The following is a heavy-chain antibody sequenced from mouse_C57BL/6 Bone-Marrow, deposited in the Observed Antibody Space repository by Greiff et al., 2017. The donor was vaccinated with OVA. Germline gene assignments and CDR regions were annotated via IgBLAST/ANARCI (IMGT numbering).Heavy chain of an antibody. CDR1: GYTFTSYG. CDR3: ARSRGAY. CDR2: IYPTSGNT. Sequence: QVQLQQPGAELARPGASVKLSCKASGYTFTSYGISWVKQRTVQGLEWIGDIYPTSGNTYYNEKFKGKAPLTADKSSSTAYMQLRSLTSEDSAVGFCARSRGAYWGQGTLVTVSA. V-gene: IGHV1-81*01. J-gene: IGHJ3*01.